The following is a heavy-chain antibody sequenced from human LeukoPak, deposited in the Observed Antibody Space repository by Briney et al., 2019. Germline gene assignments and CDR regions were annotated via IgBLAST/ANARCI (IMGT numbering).Heavy chain of an antibody. CDR3: AKDVDGYSSGWFDY. D-gene: IGHD6-19*01. V-gene: IGHV3-23*01. J-gene: IGHJ4*02. Sequence: GGSLRLSCAASGSTFSQYWMGWVRQAPGKGLEWVSAISGSGGSTYYADSVKGRFTISRDNSKNTLYLQMNSLRAEDTAVYYCAKDVDGYSSGWFDYWGQGTLVTVSS. CDR2: ISGSGGST. CDR1: GSTFSQYW.